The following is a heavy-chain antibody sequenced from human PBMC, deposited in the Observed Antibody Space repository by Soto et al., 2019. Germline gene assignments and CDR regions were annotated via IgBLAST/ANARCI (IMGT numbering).Heavy chain of an antibody. J-gene: IGHJ4*02. CDR3: ARAKQLLRPFDY. CDR1: GGSFSGYY. D-gene: IGHD2-15*01. Sequence: SETLSLTCAVYGGSFSGYYWSWIRQPPGKGLEWIGEINHSGSTNYNPSLKSRVTISVDTSKNQFSLKLSSVTAADTAVYYCARAKQLLRPFDYWGQGTLVTVSS. V-gene: IGHV4-34*01. CDR2: INHSGST.